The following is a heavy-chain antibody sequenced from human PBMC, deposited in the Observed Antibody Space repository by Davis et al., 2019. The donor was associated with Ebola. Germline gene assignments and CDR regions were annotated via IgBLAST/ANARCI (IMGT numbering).Heavy chain of an antibody. CDR3: AGRDGYSLSLGY. J-gene: IGHJ4*02. D-gene: IGHD5-24*01. CDR1: GGSISSNSYN. Sequence: SETLSLTCTVSGGSISSNSYNWGWIRQPPGKGLEWIGSIYYSGNTYYNPSLKSRVTISVDTSKNQFSLKVSSVTAADTAVYYCAGRDGYSLSLGYWGQGTLVTVSS. V-gene: IGHV4-39*01. CDR2: IYYSGNT.